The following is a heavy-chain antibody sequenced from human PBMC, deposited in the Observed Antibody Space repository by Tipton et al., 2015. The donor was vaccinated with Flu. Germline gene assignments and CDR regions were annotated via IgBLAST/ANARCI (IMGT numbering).Heavy chain of an antibody. Sequence: TLSLTCTVSGGSISSGGYYWSWIRQHPGNGLEWIGYIYYSGSTYYNPSLKSRVTISVDTSKNQFSLKLSSVTAADTAVYYCAREGDYYDSSGPISLFYYWGQGTLVTVSS. CDR1: GGSISSGGYY. CDR3: AREGDYYDSSGPISLFYY. D-gene: IGHD3-22*01. CDR2: IYYSGST. V-gene: IGHV4-31*03. J-gene: IGHJ4*02.